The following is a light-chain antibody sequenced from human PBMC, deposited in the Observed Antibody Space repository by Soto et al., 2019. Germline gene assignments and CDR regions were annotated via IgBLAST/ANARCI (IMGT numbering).Light chain of an antibody. CDR3: SSSTSSSSVV. CDR1: SSDVGGYNY. V-gene: IGLV2-14*03. Sequence: QSALTQPASVSGSPGQSITISCTGTSSDVGGYNYVSWYQLHPGKPPKLMIYDVSIRPSGVSNRFSGSKSGNTASLTISGLQAEDETDYYCSSSTSSSSVVFGGGTKLTVL. J-gene: IGLJ2*01. CDR2: DVS.